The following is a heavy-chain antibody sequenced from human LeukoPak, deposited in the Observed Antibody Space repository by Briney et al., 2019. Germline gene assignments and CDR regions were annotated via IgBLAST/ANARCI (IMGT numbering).Heavy chain of an antibody. CDR3: ARDIVVVPAAILGFDP. CDR2: ISSSSSTI. D-gene: IGHD2-2*02. CDR1: GFTFSSYS. V-gene: IGHV3-48*02. Sequence: QSGGSLRLSCAASGFTFSSYSMNWVRQAPGKGLEWVSYISSSSSTIYYADSVKGRFTISRDNAKNSLYLQMNSLRDEDTAVYYCARDIVVVPAAILGFDPWGQGTLVTVSS. J-gene: IGHJ5*02.